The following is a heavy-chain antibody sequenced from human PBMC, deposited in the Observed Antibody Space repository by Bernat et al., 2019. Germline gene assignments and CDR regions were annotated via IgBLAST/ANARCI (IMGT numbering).Heavy chain of an antibody. CDR2: ISYDGSNN. Sequence: QVQLVESGGGVVQPGRSLRLSCAASGFTFSSYAMHWVRQAPGKGLEWVAVISYDGSNNYYADSVKGRFTISRDNSKNTLYLQMNSLRAEDTAVYYCARAVHSGYDYWYSSGRTHDYGGQGTLVTVSS. V-gene: IGHV3-30*01. D-gene: IGHD5-12*01. CDR3: ARAVHSGYDYWYSSGRTHDY. CDR1: GFTFSSYA. J-gene: IGHJ4*02.